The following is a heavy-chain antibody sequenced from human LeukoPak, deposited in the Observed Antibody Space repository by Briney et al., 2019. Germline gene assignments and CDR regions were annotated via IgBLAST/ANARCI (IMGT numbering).Heavy chain of an antibody. CDR1: GFIFTNYY. CDR2: IKQDGSEK. CDR3: GSPRRGY. Sequence: GGSLRLSCAASGFIFTNYYMSWVRQAPGKGLEWVANIKQDGSEKYYVDSVKGRFTISRDNAKNSLYLQMNSLRAEDTAVYFCGSPRRGYWGQGTLVTVSS. J-gene: IGHJ4*02. V-gene: IGHV3-7*01.